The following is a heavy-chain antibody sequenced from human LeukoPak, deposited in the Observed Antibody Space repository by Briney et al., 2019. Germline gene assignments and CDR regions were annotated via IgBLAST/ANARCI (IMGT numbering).Heavy chain of an antibody. V-gene: IGHV3-48*03. CDR2: ISSSGGSI. J-gene: IGHJ3*02. CDR3: ARDAVDGYNYHASDI. Sequence: GSLRLSCAASGFAFSSHEMNWVRQAPGKGLEWVSYISSSGGSIYYADSVKGRFTISRDNAKNSLYLQMNSLRADDTAVYYCARDAVDGYNYHASDIWGQGTMVTVSS. D-gene: IGHD5-24*01. CDR1: GFAFSSHE.